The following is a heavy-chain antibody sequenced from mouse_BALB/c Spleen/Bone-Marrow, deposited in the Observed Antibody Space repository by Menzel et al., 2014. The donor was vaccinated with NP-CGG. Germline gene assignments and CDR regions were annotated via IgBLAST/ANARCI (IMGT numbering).Heavy chain of an antibody. CDR2: IYPGDGDT. CDR1: GYAFSSYW. V-gene: IGHV1-80*01. J-gene: IGHJ3*01. Sequence: QVQLQQSGAELVRPGSSVKISCKASGYAFSSYWLNWVKQRPGQGFEWIGQIYPGDGDTNYNGKFKGKATLTADKSSSTAYMQLSSLASEDSAVYFCASAAAWFAYWGQGTLVTVSA. CDR3: ASAAAWFAY.